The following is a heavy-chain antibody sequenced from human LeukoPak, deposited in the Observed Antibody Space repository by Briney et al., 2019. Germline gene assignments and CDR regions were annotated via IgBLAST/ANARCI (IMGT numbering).Heavy chain of an antibody. Sequence: SETLSLTCTVSGGSISSYYWSWLRQPPGKGLEWIGYIYYSGSTNYNPSLKSRVTISVDTSKNQFSLKLSSVTAADTAVYYCAREIAAAGPTTTWGQGTLVTVSS. V-gene: IGHV4-59*01. CDR3: AREIAAAGPTTT. CDR2: IYYSGST. J-gene: IGHJ5*02. CDR1: GGSISSYY. D-gene: IGHD6-13*01.